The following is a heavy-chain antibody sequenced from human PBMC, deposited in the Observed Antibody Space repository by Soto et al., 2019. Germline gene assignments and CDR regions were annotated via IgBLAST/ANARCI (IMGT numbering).Heavy chain of an antibody. Sequence: EVQLLESGGGSEPPGGSLRLSCVTSGFTFTSYGMSWVRQAPGKGLEWVSAISGSSDTYYPDSVKGRFTISRDNSRSTLYLQMNSLRAEDTAVYYCATYGGDSGGYEYFQRWGQGCLVTVSS. J-gene: IGHJ1*01. CDR1: GFTFTSYG. V-gene: IGHV3-23*01. D-gene: IGHD4-17*01. CDR2: ISGSSDT. CDR3: ATYGGDSGGYEYFQR.